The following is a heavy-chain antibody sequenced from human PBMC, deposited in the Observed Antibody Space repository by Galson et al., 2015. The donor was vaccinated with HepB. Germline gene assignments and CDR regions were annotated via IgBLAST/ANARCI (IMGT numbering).Heavy chain of an antibody. D-gene: IGHD4-17*01. V-gene: IGHV3-23*01. Sequence: SLRLSCAASGFTFSSYAMRWVRQAPGKGLEWVSAISGSGGSTYYADSVKGRFTISRDNSKNTLYLQMNSLRAEDTAVYYCAKASTVTHKNYYYYYYMDVWGKGTTVTVSS. CDR2: ISGSGGST. J-gene: IGHJ6*03. CDR3: AKASTVTHKNYYYYYYMDV. CDR1: GFTFSSYA.